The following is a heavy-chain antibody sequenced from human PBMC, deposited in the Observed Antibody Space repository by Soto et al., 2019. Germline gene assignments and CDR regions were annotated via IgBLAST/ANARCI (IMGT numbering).Heavy chain of an antibody. CDR3: AKKNLFGSGTKDY. Sequence: EVQLLESGGGLVQGGESLRLSCPASGFTFSNYPMSWVRQVPGEGLEWVSSISASGGSTYYADSVRGRFTIARDNSKNTLYLQMNILRAEDTAVYYCAKKNLFGSGTKDYWGQGTLVTVSS. CDR1: GFTFSNYP. J-gene: IGHJ4*02. V-gene: IGHV3-23*01. CDR2: ISASGGST. D-gene: IGHD3-10*01.